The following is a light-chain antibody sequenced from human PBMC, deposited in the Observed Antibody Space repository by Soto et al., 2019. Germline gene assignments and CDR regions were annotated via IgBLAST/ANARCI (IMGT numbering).Light chain of an antibody. Sequence: EIVMTQSPATLSVSLGERVTLSCRASQSVFSSLAWYQQKPGQAPRLLIYGAATRPIGIPDRFSGSGSGTEFTLTISSLQSEDFAVYNCQQCHSWPAFGRGTRVEIK. CDR3: QQCHSWPA. V-gene: IGKV3-15*01. CDR2: GAA. J-gene: IGKJ4*02. CDR1: QSVFSS.